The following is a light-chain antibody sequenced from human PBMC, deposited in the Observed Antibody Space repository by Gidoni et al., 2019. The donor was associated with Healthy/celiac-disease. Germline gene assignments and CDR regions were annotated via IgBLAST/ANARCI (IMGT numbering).Light chain of an antibody. CDR1: QSVSSY. J-gene: IGKJ4*01. Sequence: EIVLTQSPATLSLSPGERATLSCRASQSVSSYLAWYQQKPGQAPRLLSYDASNRANGIPARFSGSGSGTDFTLTISSLEPEDFAVYYCQQRSNWLGTFGGGTKVEIK. V-gene: IGKV3-11*01. CDR3: QQRSNWLGT. CDR2: DAS.